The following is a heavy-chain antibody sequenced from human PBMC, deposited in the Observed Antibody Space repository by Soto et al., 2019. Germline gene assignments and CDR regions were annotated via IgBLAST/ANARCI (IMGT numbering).Heavy chain of an antibody. D-gene: IGHD5-12*01. J-gene: IGHJ6*02. CDR2: ISAYNGKT. CDR1: GYTFTSYG. V-gene: IGHV1-18*01. Sequence: QVKLVQSGGEVKKPGASVKLSCTASGYTFTSYGISWVRQAPGQGLEWMGWISAYNGKTNYAQNVQGRVIMTTDTSTRTAYMDLRSLRSDDTAVYYCARGGDVNYYHGMDVWGQGTTVTVSS. CDR3: ARGGDVNYYHGMDV.